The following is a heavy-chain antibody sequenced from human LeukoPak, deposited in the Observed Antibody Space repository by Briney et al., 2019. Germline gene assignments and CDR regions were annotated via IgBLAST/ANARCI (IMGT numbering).Heavy chain of an antibody. Sequence: ASVKVSCKASGYTFTGYYMHWVRQAPGQGLEWMGIINPSGGSTSYAQKFQGRVTMTRDTSTSTVYMELSSLRSEDTAVYYCARDSPLYYDSSGYRNWYFDLWGRGTLVTVSS. V-gene: IGHV1-46*01. CDR1: GYTFTGYY. CDR3: ARDSPLYYDSSGYRNWYFDL. CDR2: INPSGGST. J-gene: IGHJ2*01. D-gene: IGHD3-22*01.